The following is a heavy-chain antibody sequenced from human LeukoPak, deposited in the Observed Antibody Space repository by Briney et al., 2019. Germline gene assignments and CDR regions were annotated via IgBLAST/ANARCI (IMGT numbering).Heavy chain of an antibody. Sequence: ASVKVSCKASGYTFTGYYIHWVRQAPGQGLEWMGRIIPIFGTANYAQKFQGRVTITTDESTSTAYMELSSLRSEDTAVYYCARDTIRGSGWFDYWGQGTLVTVSS. V-gene: IGHV1-69*05. J-gene: IGHJ4*02. CDR1: GYTFTGYY. CDR3: ARDTIRGSGWFDY. D-gene: IGHD6-19*01. CDR2: IIPIFGTA.